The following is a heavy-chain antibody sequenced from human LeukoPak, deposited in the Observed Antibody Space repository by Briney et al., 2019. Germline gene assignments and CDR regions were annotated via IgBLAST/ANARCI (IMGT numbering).Heavy chain of an antibody. V-gene: IGHV3-23*01. CDR1: GFTFRTHA. CDR2: ISATGSTT. D-gene: IGHD3-10*02. Sequence: PGGSLRLSCAVSGFTFRTHAMSWVRQAPGKGLEWVSSISATGSTTYYADSVKGRFTIFRDNSKNTLFLQMNSLRPEDTAVYYCAKDRNVGLDAIDVWGQGTLVTVSS. J-gene: IGHJ3*01. CDR3: AKDRNVGLDAIDV.